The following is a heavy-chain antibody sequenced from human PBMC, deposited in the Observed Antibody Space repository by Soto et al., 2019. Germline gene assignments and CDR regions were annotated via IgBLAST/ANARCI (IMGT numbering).Heavy chain of an antibody. CDR1: GGSISSGGYY. CDR3: ARAAVRGVIIPI. V-gene: IGHV4-31*03. CDR2: IYYSGST. J-gene: IGHJ4*02. Sequence: LSLTCTVSGGSISSGGYYWSWIRQHPGKGLEWIGYIYYSGSTYYNPSLKSRVTISVDTSKNQFSLKLSSVTAADTAVYYCARAAVRGVIIPIWGQGTLVTVSS. D-gene: IGHD3-10*01.